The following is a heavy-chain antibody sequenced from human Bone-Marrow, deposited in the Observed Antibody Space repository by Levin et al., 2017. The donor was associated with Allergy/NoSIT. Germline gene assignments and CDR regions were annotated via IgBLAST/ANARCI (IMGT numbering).Heavy chain of an antibody. D-gene: IGHD3-10*01. Sequence: LSLPCAPSGFTFSNAWMSWVRQAPGKGLEWVGRIKSKTDGGTTDYAAPVKGRFTISRDDSKNTLYLQMNSLKTEDTAVYYCTTWSSSGWLSLFDSWGQGTLVTVSS. J-gene: IGHJ4*02. CDR3: TTWSSSGWLSLFDS. CDR1: GFTFSNAW. V-gene: IGHV3-15*01. CDR2: IKSKTDGGTT.